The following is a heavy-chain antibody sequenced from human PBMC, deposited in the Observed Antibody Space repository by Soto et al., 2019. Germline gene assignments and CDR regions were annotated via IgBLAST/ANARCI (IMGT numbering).Heavy chain of an antibody. J-gene: IGHJ6*03. CDR2: TNPNSGNT. Sequence: VSVKVSCKASGYTFTSYDSNWVRQATGQGLEWMGWTNPNSGNTGYAQKYQGRVTMTRNTSISTAYMELSSLRSEDTAVYYCARVFGRGPTRFSSSWYNYYYYYYMDVWGKGTTVTVSS. CDR1: GYTFTSYD. V-gene: IGHV1-8*01. D-gene: IGHD6-13*01. CDR3: ARVFGRGPTRFSSSWYNYYYYYYMDV.